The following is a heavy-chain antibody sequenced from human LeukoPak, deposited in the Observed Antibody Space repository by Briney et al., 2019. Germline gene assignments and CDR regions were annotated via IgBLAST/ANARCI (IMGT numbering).Heavy chain of an antibody. Sequence: PGGSLRLSCAASGFTFSSYSMNWVRQAPGKGLEWASSISSSSSYIYYADSVKGRFTISRDNAKNSLYLQMNSLRAEDTAVYYCARDQGIAAAGLFDAFDIWGQGTMVTVSS. CDR2: ISSSSSYI. D-gene: IGHD6-13*01. CDR3: ARDQGIAAAGLFDAFDI. J-gene: IGHJ3*02. CDR1: GFTFSSYS. V-gene: IGHV3-21*01.